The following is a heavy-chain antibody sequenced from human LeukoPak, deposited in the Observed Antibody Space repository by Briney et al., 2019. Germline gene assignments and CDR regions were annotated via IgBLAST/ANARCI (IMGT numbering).Heavy chain of an antibody. J-gene: IGHJ4*01. CDR2: TSYDGSNK. Sequence: SGGSLRLSCAASGFTFRSYAMHWVRQAPGKGLEWVAVTSYDGSNKYYADSVKGRFTISRDNSENILYLDMDTLRPEDTAMYYCVKDHPTITWGTYGPGHWGQGTLVTVSS. V-gene: IGHV3-30-3*01. CDR3: VKDHPTITWGTYGPGH. D-gene: IGHD5-24*01. CDR1: GFTFRSYA.